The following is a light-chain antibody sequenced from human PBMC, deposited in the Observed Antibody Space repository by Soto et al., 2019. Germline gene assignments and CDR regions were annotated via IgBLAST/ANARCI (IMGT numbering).Light chain of an antibody. J-gene: IGKJ1*01. CDR1: QSLLLSDGNTY. CDR3: MQALQTPRT. Sequence: DIVMTQSPLSLPVTPGEPASISCRSTQSLLLSDGNTYLDWYLQKPGQSTQLLIYMTSIRASGVPDRFSGSGSGTDFTLKISRVEPEDVGVYYCMQALQTPRTFGQGTKVEIK. V-gene: IGKV2-28*01. CDR2: MTS.